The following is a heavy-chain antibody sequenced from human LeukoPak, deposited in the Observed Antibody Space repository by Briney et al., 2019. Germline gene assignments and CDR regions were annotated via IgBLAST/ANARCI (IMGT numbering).Heavy chain of an antibody. CDR2: IYSSGGT. D-gene: IGHD4-17*01. CDR1: GGSIGPYY. Sequence: ASETLSLTCTVSGGSIGPYYWSWIRQPPGQGLEWIGYIYSSGGTYYNPSLWSRVTMSVDTSKNQFSLRLTSVTAADTAVYYCARSATVTTHLDYWGQGTLVTVSS. J-gene: IGHJ4*02. V-gene: IGHV4-59*01. CDR3: ARSATVTTHLDY.